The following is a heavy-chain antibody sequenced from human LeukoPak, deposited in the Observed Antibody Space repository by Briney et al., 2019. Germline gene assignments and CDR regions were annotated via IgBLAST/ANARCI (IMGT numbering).Heavy chain of an antibody. Sequence: ASVKVSCKASGYTFTSYAMNWVRQAPGQGLEWMGWINTNTGNPTYAQGFTGRFVFSLDTSVSTAYLQISSLKAEDTAVYYCARQNNYYYDSSGAIDYWGQGTLVTVSS. CDR2: INTNTGNP. CDR1: GYTFTSYA. D-gene: IGHD3-22*01. V-gene: IGHV7-4-1*02. CDR3: ARQNNYYYDSSGAIDY. J-gene: IGHJ4*02.